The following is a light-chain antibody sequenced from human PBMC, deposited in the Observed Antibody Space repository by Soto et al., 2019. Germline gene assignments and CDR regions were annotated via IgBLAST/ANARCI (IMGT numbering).Light chain of an antibody. J-gene: IGLJ2*01. CDR3: SSFERSGTRV. CDR1: SSDVGGYSY. V-gene: IGLV2-14*01. CDR2: EVS. Sequence: QSVLTQPASVSGSPGQSITISCTGTSSDVGGYSYVSWYQQHPGKAPKLIIYEVSVRPSGVSSRFSGSKSGNTASLTISGLQAEDEADYYCSSFERSGTRVIGGGTKLT.